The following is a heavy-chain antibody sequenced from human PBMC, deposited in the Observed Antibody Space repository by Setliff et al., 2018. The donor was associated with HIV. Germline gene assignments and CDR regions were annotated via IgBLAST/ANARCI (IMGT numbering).Heavy chain of an antibody. D-gene: IGHD3-16*01. V-gene: IGHV3-30*02. Sequence: PGGSLRLSCVASGFTFSTSGMHWVRQAPGKGLEWVTYIEYDESNKRYADNVKGRFTISRDNSKNTLYLQMNSLRLEDTALYYCVKGGMTNAAFNIWGPGTMVTVSS. CDR1: GFTFSTSG. CDR3: VKGGMTNAAFNI. CDR2: IEYDESNK. J-gene: IGHJ3*02.